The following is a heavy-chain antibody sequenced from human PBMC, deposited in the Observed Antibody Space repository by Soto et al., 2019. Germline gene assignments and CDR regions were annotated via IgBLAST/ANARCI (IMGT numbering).Heavy chain of an antibody. V-gene: IGHV3-53*01. J-gene: IGHJ3*02. Sequence: GESLKISCAASDVTVSSNYLNWVRQAPGKGLEWVSVIYRDGRTYYADSVKGRFTISRDTSKNTLYLQMKSLRAEDTAVYYCARYSVVSGVFDIWGQGTMVPVSS. D-gene: IGHD2-8*02. CDR3: ARYSVVSGVFDI. CDR1: DVTVSSNY. CDR2: IYRDGRT.